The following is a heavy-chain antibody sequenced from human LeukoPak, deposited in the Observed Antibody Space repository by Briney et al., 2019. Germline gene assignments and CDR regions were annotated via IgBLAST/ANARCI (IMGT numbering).Heavy chain of an antibody. CDR2: IYYSGST. Sequence: KASETLSLTCTVSGGSISSYYWSWIRQPPGKGLEWIGYIYYSGSTNYNPSLKSRVTISVDTSKNQFSLKLSSVTAADTAVYYCARAGCGDYPFDYWGQGTLVTVSS. J-gene: IGHJ4*02. V-gene: IGHV4-59*01. CDR1: GGSISSYY. CDR3: ARAGCGDYPFDY. D-gene: IGHD4-17*01.